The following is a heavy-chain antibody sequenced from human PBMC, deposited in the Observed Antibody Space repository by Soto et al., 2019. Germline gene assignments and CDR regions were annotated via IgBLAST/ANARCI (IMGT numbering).Heavy chain of an antibody. CDR2: IKQDGSEK. V-gene: IGHV3-7*03. Sequence: EVQLLESGGGLVQPGGSLRLSCAASGFTFSSYWMSWVRQAPGKGLEWVANIKQDGSEKYYVDSVKGRFTISRDNAKNSLYLQMNSLRAEDTAVYYCARDSFYDYVWGSYRSGSYYFDYWGQGTLVTVSS. CDR3: ARDSFYDYVWGSYRSGSYYFDY. D-gene: IGHD3-16*02. J-gene: IGHJ4*02. CDR1: GFTFSSYW.